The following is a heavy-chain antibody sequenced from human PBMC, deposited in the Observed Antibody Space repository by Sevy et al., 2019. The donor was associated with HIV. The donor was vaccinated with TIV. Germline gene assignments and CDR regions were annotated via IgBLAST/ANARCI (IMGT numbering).Heavy chain of an antibody. D-gene: IGHD5-12*01. CDR1: GFTFSSAW. V-gene: IGHV3-15*01. CDR3: ITDPAYRGYDEEVINYYFYGMDV. Sequence: GGSLRLSCTASGFTFSSAWMSWVRQAPGKGLEWVGRIKSEFDGGAIDYAAPVKGRFSSSREDSKTTVYRQMNSLKTDDTAVYYCITDPAYRGYDEEVINYYFYGMDVWGQGTTVTVSS. CDR2: IKSEFDGGAI. J-gene: IGHJ6*02.